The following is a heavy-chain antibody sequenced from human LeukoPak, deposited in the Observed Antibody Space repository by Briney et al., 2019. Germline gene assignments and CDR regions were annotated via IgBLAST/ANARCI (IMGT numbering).Heavy chain of an antibody. Sequence: GGSLRLSCAASGFTFSSYAMSWVRQAPGKGLEWVSSISGTGGTTYYAESVKGRFTISRDNSKNTLYLQMNSLRAEDTAVYYCAKDSVWFGELLFYFDYWGQGTLVTVSS. V-gene: IGHV3-23*01. CDR2: ISGTGGTT. CDR1: GFTFSSYA. J-gene: IGHJ4*02. D-gene: IGHD3-10*01. CDR3: AKDSVWFGELLFYFDY.